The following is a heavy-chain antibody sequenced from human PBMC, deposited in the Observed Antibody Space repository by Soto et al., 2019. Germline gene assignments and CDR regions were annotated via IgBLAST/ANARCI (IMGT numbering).Heavy chain of an antibody. J-gene: IGHJ6*02. CDR3: AKGEYCSGGSCFRRSIYYYYGMDV. D-gene: IGHD2-15*01. CDR1: GFTFSSYA. Sequence: AGGSLRLSCAASGFTFSSYAMSWVRQAPGKGLEWVSAISGSGGSTYYADSVKGRFTISRDNSKNTLYLQMNSLRAEDTAVYYCAKGEYCSGGSCFRRSIYYYYGMDVWGQGTTVTVSS. CDR2: ISGSGGST. V-gene: IGHV3-23*01.